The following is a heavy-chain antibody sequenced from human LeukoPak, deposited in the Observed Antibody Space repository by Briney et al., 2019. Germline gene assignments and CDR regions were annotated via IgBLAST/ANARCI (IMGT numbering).Heavy chain of an antibody. CDR3: VLDLFSSFAFDI. Sequence: GGSLRLSCAASGFTFSRYWMYWVRQAPGKGLLWVSRINSDGSSTYYADSVKGRFTTSRDNAKNALHLQMNSLTAEDTAVYYCVLDLFSSFAFDIWGQGTMVTVSS. V-gene: IGHV3-74*01. CDR2: INSDGSST. D-gene: IGHD3/OR15-3a*01. CDR1: GFTFSRYW. J-gene: IGHJ3*02.